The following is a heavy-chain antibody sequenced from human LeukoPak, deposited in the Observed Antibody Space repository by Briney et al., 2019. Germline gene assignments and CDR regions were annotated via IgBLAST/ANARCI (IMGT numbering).Heavy chain of an antibody. CDR2: MSDSGTT. CDR3: ARHVVGATHDFDC. V-gene: IGHV4-59*08. CDR1: GGSISGFF. J-gene: IGHJ4*02. D-gene: IGHD1-26*01. Sequence: SETLSLTCTVSGGSISGFFWSWIRHPPGEALEWISYMSDSGTTSYNPSLKSRVAISLDTSKKQFSLNLSSVTAADTAMYYCARHVVGATHDFDCWGQGTLVTVSS.